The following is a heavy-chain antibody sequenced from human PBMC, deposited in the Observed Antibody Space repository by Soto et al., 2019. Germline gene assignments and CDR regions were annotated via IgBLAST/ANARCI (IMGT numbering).Heavy chain of an antibody. V-gene: IGHV4-59*01. Sequence: SETLSLTCTVSGGSLNSYYWTWIRQSPGKGLEWIGYVSSTRNTNYNPSLKSRVTLSLDTSTNEVSLSLASVTAADASVYFCARFSPPRKSYDSNPGWFDPWGQGILVTVS. CDR2: VSSTRNT. J-gene: IGHJ5*02. CDR1: GGSLNSYY. D-gene: IGHD3-22*01. CDR3: ARFSPPRKSYDSNPGWFDP.